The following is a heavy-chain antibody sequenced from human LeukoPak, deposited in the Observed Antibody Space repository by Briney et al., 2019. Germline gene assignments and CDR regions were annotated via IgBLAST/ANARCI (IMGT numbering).Heavy chain of an antibody. CDR2: ISGSGGST. J-gene: IGHJ4*02. CDR3: AKHYSSGWYFDY. CDR1: VFTFSSYA. Sequence: GGSLRLSCAASVFTFSSYAMSWVRQAPGKGLEWVSAISGSGGSTYYADSVKGRFTISRDNSKNTLYLQMNSLRAEDTAVYYCAKHYSSGWYFDYWGQGTLVTVSS. V-gene: IGHV3-23*01. D-gene: IGHD6-19*01.